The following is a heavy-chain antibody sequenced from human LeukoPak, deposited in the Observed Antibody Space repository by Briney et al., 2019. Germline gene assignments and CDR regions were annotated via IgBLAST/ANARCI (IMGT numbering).Heavy chain of an antibody. D-gene: IGHD3-22*01. J-gene: IGHJ4*02. V-gene: IGHV3-30*02. CDR3: ARDVRIYYYDSSPDY. CDR1: GSTFNSYG. CDR2: IGHNGINK. Sequence: GGSLRLSCAASGSTFNSYGMHWVRQAPGKGLEWVAYIGHNGINKYYADSVKGRFTISRDSSRNTLSLQMNSLRGEDTAVYYCARDVRIYYYDSSPDYWGPGTLVTVSS.